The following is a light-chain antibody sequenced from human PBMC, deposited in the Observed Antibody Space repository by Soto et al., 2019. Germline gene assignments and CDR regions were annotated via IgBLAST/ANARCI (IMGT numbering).Light chain of an antibody. J-gene: IGKJ3*01. CDR1: QSIDSSY. CDR3: QLAGT. CDR2: GTS. V-gene: IGKV3-20*01. Sequence: EIVLTHSPGTLSLSPGERATLSCRASQSIDSSYVAWYRQKPGQAPTLLIYGTSRRATGVSDRFSGSGSGTDFTLSIIRLEPEDFAVYFCQLAGTFGPGAKVEVK.